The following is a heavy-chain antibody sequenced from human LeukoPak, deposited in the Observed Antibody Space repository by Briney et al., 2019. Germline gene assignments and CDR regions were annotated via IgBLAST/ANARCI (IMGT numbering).Heavy chain of an antibody. CDR2: IYYSGST. J-gene: IGHJ6*02. Sequence: SQTLSLTCTVSGGSISSYYWSWIRQPPGKGLEWIGYIYYSGSTNYNPSLKSRVTISVDTSKNQFSLKLSSVTAADTAVYYCARVGSSSWYDGMDVWGQGTTVTVSS. V-gene: IGHV4-59*01. CDR1: GGSISSYY. CDR3: ARVGSSSWYDGMDV. D-gene: IGHD6-13*01.